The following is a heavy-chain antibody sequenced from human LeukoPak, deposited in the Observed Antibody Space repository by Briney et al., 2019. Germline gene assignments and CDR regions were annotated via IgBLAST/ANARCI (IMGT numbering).Heavy chain of an antibody. CDR3: ARATYTSSWYHDGFDI. CDR1: GYTFTTYY. CDR2: INPYSCGA. J-gene: IGHJ3*02. D-gene: IGHD6-13*01. V-gene: IGHV1-2*02. Sequence: GAAVKVSFKSSGYTFTTYYMHWVRQAPGQGPEWMGWINPYSCGANSEQQFQGRVTMTRDTSISTAYMELSRLRSDDTAVYYCARATYTSSWYHDGFDIWGQGTMVTVSS.